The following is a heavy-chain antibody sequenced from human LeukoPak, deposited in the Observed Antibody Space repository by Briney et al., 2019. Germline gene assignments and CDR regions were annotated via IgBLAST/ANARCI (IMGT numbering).Heavy chain of an antibody. Sequence: GGSLRLSCAAYGFNFRSYAMSWVRQAPGKGLEWVSAIIGSGGSTYYADSVKGRFTISRDNSKNTLYLQMNSLRAEDTALYYCAKEMSDIVAGYADAFDIWGQGTMVTVSS. CDR1: GFNFRSYA. D-gene: IGHD3-9*01. J-gene: IGHJ3*02. V-gene: IGHV3-23*01. CDR2: IIGSGGST. CDR3: AKEMSDIVAGYADAFDI.